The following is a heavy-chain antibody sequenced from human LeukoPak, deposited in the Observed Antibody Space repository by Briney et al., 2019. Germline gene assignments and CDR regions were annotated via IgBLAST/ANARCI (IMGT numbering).Heavy chain of an antibody. Sequence: ASVKVSCKASGYTFTDYYMHWVRQAPGHGLEWMGWINPNSGGTNYAQKFQGRVTVTRDTSISTAYMELTRLRSDDTAVYYCARAPGEIVGPPAKYYFDYWGQGTLVTVSS. J-gene: IGHJ4*02. V-gene: IGHV1-2*02. CDR1: GYTFTDYY. D-gene: IGHD1-26*01. CDR3: ARAPGEIVGPPAKYYFDY. CDR2: INPNSGGT.